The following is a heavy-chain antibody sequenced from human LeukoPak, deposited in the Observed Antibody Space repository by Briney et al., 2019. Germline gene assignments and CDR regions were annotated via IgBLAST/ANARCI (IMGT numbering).Heavy chain of an antibody. V-gene: IGHV3-23*01. J-gene: IGHJ4*02. Sequence: PGGSLRLSCAASGFTFSSYAMSWVRQAPGKGLEWVSGISDSGGNTYYADSVKGRFTISRDNSKNTLYLQVNSLRAEDTAVYYCAKAQGTACFDYWGQGTLVIVSS. CDR3: AKAQGTACFDY. CDR2: ISDSGGNT. D-gene: IGHD2-21*01. CDR1: GFTFSSYA.